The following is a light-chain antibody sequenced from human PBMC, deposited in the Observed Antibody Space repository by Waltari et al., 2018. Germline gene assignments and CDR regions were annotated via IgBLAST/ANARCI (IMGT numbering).Light chain of an antibody. V-gene: IGLV2-14*03. CDR3: CSYTSSDTYV. J-gene: IGLJ1*01. CDR2: DVV. CDR1: RSDFSLLDY. Sequence: SALPQPASVSGSPGQSITLSCTVTRSDFSLLDYVSWYQQRPVKVPRLIIYDVVKRPSGVSNRFSGSMSGYTATLTISGLQAEDEADYYCCSYTSSDTYVFGSGTTVTVL.